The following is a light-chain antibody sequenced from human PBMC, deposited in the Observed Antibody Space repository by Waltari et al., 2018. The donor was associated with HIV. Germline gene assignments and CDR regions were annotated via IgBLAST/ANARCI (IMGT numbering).Light chain of an antibody. J-gene: IGLJ2*01. CDR3: SSDVPAKDLCVL. V-gene: IGLV2-8*01. CDR2: EVN. CDR1: SSYIGDSAY. Sequence: QSALTQPPSASGSPGQSVTISCTGTSSYIGDSAYVSWYQPHPGKAPKLIISEVNKRASEVTDRYALTKSVNTASLTVSWLQAEEEADYYCSSDVPAKDLCVLFGGGTKLTVL.